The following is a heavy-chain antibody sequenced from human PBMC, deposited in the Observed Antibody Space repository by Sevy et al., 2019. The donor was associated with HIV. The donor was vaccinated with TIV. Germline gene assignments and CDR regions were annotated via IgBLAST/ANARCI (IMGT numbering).Heavy chain of an antibody. J-gene: IGHJ4*02. CDR2: IKQDGSEK. CDR3: ARDITIFGVVIKYSDY. V-gene: IGHV3-7*03. Sequence: GGSLRLSCAASRFTFSNYWMSWVRQAPGKGLEWVANIKQDGSEKYYVDSVKGRFTISRDNAKNSLYLQMNSLRAEDTAVYYCARDITIFGVVIKYSDYWGQGTLVTVSS. CDR1: RFTFSNYW. D-gene: IGHD3-3*01.